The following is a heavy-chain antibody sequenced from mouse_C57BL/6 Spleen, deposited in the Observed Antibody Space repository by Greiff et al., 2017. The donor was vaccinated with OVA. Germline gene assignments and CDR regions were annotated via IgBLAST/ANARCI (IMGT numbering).Heavy chain of an antibody. CDR1: GYTFTSYG. Sequence: VQLQQSGAELARPGASVKLSCKASGYTFTSYGISWVKQRAGQGLEWIGEIYPRSGNTYYNEKFKGKATLTTDKTSRSAYMELRNLTSEDSAVCFCARGENGLDYWGQGTTLTVSS. V-gene: IGHV1-81*01. CDR3: ARGENGLDY. CDR2: IYPRSGNT. D-gene: IGHD1-1*01. J-gene: IGHJ2*01.